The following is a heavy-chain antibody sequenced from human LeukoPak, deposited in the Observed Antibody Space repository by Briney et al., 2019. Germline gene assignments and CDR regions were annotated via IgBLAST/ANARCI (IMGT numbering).Heavy chain of an antibody. D-gene: IGHD3-22*01. CDR1: GDSISSGDYY. CDR2: INHSGST. CDR3: ARGPYSYDSSGAFDI. V-gene: IGHV4-30-4*08. Sequence: PSETLSLTCTVSGDSISSGDYYWSWIRQPPGKGLEYIGEINHSGSTNYNPSLKSRVTISVDTSKNQFSLKLSSVTAADTAVYFCARGPYSYDSSGAFDIWGQGTMVTVSS. J-gene: IGHJ3*02.